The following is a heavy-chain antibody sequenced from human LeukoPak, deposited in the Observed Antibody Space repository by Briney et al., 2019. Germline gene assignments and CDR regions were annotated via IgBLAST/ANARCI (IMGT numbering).Heavy chain of an antibody. CDR3: ARDKRASSSWYPDAFDI. CDR1: GGSISSSSYY. D-gene: IGHD6-13*01. V-gene: IGHV4-39*07. CDR2: IYYSGST. Sequence: SETLSLTCTVSGGSISSSSYYWRWIRQPPGKGLEGIGSIYYSGSTYYNPSLKSRVTISVDTSKNQFSLKLSSVTAADTAVYYCARDKRASSSWYPDAFDIWGQGTMVTVSS. J-gene: IGHJ3*02.